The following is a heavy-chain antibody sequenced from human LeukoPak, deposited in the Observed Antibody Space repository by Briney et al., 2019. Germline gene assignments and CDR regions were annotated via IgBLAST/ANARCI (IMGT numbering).Heavy chain of an antibody. CDR2: TKQDGSER. CDR3: ARDKIVEATNFDY. J-gene: IGHJ4*02. CDR1: GFTFSTYC. D-gene: IGHD1-26*01. V-gene: IGHV3-7*03. Sequence: GGSLRLSCAASGFTFSTYCMHWVRQAPGKGLEWVANTKQDGSERYYVDSVKGRFTISRDNAKNSLYLQMNSLRAEDTAVYYCARDKIVEATNFDYWGQGTLVTVSS.